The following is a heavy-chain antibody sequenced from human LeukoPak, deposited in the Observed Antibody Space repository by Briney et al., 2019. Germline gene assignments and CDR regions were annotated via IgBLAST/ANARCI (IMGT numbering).Heavy chain of an antibody. V-gene: IGHV4-34*01. J-gene: IGHJ4*02. CDR3: ARVGLAVGASY. Sequence: SETLSLTCAVYGGSFSGYYWSWIRQPPGKGLEWIGAINHSGSTNYNPSFKSRVTISVDTSKNQFSLKLSSVTAADTAVYYCARVGLAVGASYWGQGTLVTVSS. D-gene: IGHD1-26*01. CDR2: INHSGST. CDR1: GGSFSGYY.